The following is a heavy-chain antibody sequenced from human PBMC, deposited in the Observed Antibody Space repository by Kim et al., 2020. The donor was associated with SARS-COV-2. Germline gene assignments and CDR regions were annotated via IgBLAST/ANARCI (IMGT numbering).Heavy chain of an antibody. CDR1: GGSISSSNW. CDR3: AIGSLRYFDWFTVDY. Sequence: SETLSLTCAVSGGSISSSNWWSWVRQPPGKGLEWIGEIYHSGSTNYNPSLKSRVTISVDKSKNQFSLKLSSVTAADTAVYYCAIGSLRYFDWFTVDYWGQGTLVTVSS. J-gene: IGHJ4*02. CDR2: IYHSGST. V-gene: IGHV4-4*02. D-gene: IGHD3-9*01.